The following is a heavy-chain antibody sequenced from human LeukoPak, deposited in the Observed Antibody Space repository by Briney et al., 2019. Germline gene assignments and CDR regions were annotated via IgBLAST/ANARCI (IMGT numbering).Heavy chain of an antibody. Sequence: SVKVSCKASGGTFSSYAISWVRQAPGQGLEWMGRIIPILGTANYAQKFQGRVTITADKSTSTAYMELSSLRSEDTAVYYCASPDLKDAFDIWGQGTMVTVPS. CDR2: IIPILGTA. CDR3: ASPDLKDAFDI. V-gene: IGHV1-69*04. CDR1: GGTFSSYA. J-gene: IGHJ3*02.